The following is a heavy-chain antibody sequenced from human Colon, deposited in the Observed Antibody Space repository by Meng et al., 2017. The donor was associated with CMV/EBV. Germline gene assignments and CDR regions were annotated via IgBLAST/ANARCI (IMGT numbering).Heavy chain of an antibody. V-gene: IGHV3-49*04. CDR3: TRVGTLRQHHFDY. D-gene: IGHD1-14*01. Sequence: GESLKISCTASGFTFGDYAVIWVRQAPGKGLEWVAFITSKRYSGTPEYAASVKGRFTISRDDSKSIAYLQMNSLRTEDTAVYYCTRVGTLRQHHFDYWGQGALVTVSS. J-gene: IGHJ4*02. CDR2: ITSKRYSGTP. CDR1: GFTFGDYA.